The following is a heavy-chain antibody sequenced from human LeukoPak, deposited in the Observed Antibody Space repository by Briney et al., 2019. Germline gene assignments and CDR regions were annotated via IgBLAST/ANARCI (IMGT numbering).Heavy chain of an antibody. CDR2: IYYTGTT. J-gene: IGHJ5*02. V-gene: IGHV4-59*08. CDR1: GGSISTYY. D-gene: IGHD3-22*01. CDR3: ARMAVTSSVYNWFDP. Sequence: SETLSLTCAVSGGSISTYYWNWIRQPPGKGLEWIGCIYYTGTTIYNPSLKSRVTISVDTSKNQFSLTLSSVTAADTAVYYCARMAVTSSVYNWFDPWGQGTLVTVSS.